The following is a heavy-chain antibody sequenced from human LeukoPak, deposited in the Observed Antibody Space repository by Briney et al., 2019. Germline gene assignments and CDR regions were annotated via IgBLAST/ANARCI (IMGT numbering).Heavy chain of an antibody. J-gene: IGHJ4*02. CDR2: IWYDGSNE. Sequence: GRSLRLSCAASGFSFGTYSMHWARQVPGKGLEWVAVIWYDGSNEDYADSVKGRFTISRDNSKNTLYLQMNSLRAEDTAVYYCAREMAVWGQGTLVTVSS. CDR1: GFSFGTYS. V-gene: IGHV3-33*01. D-gene: IGHD2-8*01. CDR3: AREMAV.